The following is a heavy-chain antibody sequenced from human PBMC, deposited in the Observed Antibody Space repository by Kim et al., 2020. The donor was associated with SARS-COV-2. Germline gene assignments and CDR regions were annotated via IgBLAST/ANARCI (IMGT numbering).Heavy chain of an antibody. CDR1: GFTFTSSA. CDR3: AADKRMATIGYYYYGMDV. V-gene: IGHV1-58*01. D-gene: IGHD5-12*01. Sequence: SVKVSCKASGFTFTSSAVQWVRQARGQRLEWIGWIVVGSGNTNYAQKFQERVTITRDMSTSTAYMELSSLRSEDTAVYYCAADKRMATIGYYYYGMDVWGQGTTVTVSS. J-gene: IGHJ6*02. CDR2: IVVGSGNT.